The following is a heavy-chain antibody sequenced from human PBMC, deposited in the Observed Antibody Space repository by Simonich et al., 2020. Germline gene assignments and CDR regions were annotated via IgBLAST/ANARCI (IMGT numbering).Heavy chain of an antibody. CDR3: ARGRLTGDKGAFDI. V-gene: IGHV1-2*02. CDR1: GYTFTGYY. J-gene: IGHJ3*02. D-gene: IGHD7-27*01. Sequence: QVQLVQSGAEVKKPGASVKVSCKASGYTFTGYYMHWVRQAPGQGLEGMERINPTSGGTNYAQNFQGRVTMTRYTSSSPAYMELSRLRSDDTAVYYCARGRLTGDKGAFDIWGQGTMVTVSS. CDR2: INPTSGGT.